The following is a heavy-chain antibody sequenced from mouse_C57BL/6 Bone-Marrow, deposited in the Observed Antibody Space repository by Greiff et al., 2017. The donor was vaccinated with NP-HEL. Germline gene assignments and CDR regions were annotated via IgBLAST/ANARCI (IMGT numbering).Heavy chain of an antibody. CDR1: GYTFTSYW. V-gene: IGHV1-7*01. CDR2: INPSSGYT. D-gene: IGHD2-5*01. Sequence: VQLQQSGAELAKPGASVKLSCKASGYTFTSYWMHWVKQRPGQGLEWIGYINPSSGYTKSNQKFKDKATLTADKSSSTAYMQLSSLTYEDSAVYYCARTPPYYSNVFDYWGQGTTLTVSS. J-gene: IGHJ2*01. CDR3: ARTPPYYSNVFDY.